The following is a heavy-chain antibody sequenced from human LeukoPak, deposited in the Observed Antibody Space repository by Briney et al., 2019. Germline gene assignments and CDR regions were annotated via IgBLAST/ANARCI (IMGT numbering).Heavy chain of an antibody. CDR2: IKQDGSEK. Sequence: GGSLRLSCAASGFTFSSYWMTWVRQAPGKGLEWVANIKQDGSEKYYVDSVKGRFTISRDNAKNSLYLQMNSLRAEDTAVYYCARSPGGYYYGMDVWGQGTTVTVSS. J-gene: IGHJ6*02. D-gene: IGHD3-10*01. CDR1: GFTFSSYW. V-gene: IGHV3-7*01. CDR3: ARSPGGYYYGMDV.